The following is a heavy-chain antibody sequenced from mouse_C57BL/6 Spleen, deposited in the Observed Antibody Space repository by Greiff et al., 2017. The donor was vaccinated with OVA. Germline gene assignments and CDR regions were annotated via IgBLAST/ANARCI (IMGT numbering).Heavy chain of an antibody. CDR3: ARRDSNYGGFAY. D-gene: IGHD2-5*01. V-gene: IGHV1-69*01. CDR1: GYTFTSYW. Sequence: QVQLQQSGAELVMPGASVKLSCKASGYTFTSYWMHWVKQRPGQGLEWIGEIDPSDSYTNYNQKFKGKSTLTVDKSSSTAYMQLSSLTSEDSAVYYCARRDSNYGGFAYWGQGTLVTVSA. J-gene: IGHJ3*01. CDR2: IDPSDSYT.